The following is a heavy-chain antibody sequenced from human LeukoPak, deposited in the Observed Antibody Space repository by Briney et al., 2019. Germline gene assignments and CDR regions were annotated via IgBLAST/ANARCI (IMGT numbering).Heavy chain of an antibody. J-gene: IGHJ4*02. CDR2: IRGSGADK. CDR3: AKISWDGRGTFD. D-gene: IGHD1/OR15-1a*01. CDR1: GFSFSTYS. V-gene: IGHV3-23*01. Sequence: GGSLRLSCAASGFSFSTYSMSWVRQASGKGLEWVSSIRGSGADKYYADSVKGGFSISRDNSQDTLSLQMDSLRAEDTAVYYCAKISWDGRGTFDWGRGTLVTVSS.